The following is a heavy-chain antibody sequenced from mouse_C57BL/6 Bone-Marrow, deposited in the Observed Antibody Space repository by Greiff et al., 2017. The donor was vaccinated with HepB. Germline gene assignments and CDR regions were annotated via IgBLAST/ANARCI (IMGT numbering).Heavy chain of an antibody. D-gene: IGHD1-1*01. CDR1: GYTFTSYG. V-gene: IGHV1-81*01. J-gene: IGHJ4*01. Sequence: QVQLQQSGAELARPGASVKLSCKASGYTFTSYGISWVKQRTGQGLEWIGEIYPRSGNTYYNEKFKGKATLTADKSSSTAYMELRSLTSEDSAVYYCAKGNYYYGSSPYAMDYWGQGTSVTVSS. CDR3: AKGNYYYGSSPYAMDY. CDR2: IYPRSGNT.